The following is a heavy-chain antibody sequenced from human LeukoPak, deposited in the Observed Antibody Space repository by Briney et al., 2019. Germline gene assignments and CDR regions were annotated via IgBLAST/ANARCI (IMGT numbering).Heavy chain of an antibody. V-gene: IGHV4-39*07. D-gene: IGHD3-22*01. J-gene: IGHJ4*02. Sequence: SETLSLTCTVSGGSISSSYYWGWIRQPPGKGLEWIGSVYYSGSTYYNPSLKSRVTISVDTSKNQFSLKLSSVTAADTAVYYCARLDSSGSYFDYWGQGTLVTVSS. CDR2: VYYSGST. CDR1: GGSISSSYY. CDR3: ARLDSSGSYFDY.